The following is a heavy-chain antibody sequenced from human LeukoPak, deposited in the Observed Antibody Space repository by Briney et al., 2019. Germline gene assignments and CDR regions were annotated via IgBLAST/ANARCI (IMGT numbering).Heavy chain of an antibody. D-gene: IGHD3-10*01. J-gene: IGHJ3*02. CDR2: INHSGST. V-gene: IGHV4-34*01. Sequence: SETLSLTCAVYGGSFSGYYWSWIRQPPGKGLEWIGEINHSGSTNYNPSLKSRVTISVDTSKNQFSLKLSSVTAADTAVYYCARRKLEYYYGSGSYSTLAAFDIWGQGTMVTVSS. CDR3: ARRKLEYYYGSGSYSTLAAFDI. CDR1: GGSFSGYY.